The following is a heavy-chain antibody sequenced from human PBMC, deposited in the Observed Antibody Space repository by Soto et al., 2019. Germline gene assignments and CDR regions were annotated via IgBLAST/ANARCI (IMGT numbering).Heavy chain of an antibody. V-gene: IGHV1-3*01. J-gene: IGHJ4*02. CDR2: INAGNGNT. D-gene: IGHD3-9*01. CDR3: ARVDDILTGYYSFDY. Sequence: ASVKVSCKASGYTFTSYAMHWARQSPGQRLEWMGWINAGNGNTKYSQKFQGRVTITRDTSASTAYMELSSLRSEDTAVYYCARVDDILTGYYSFDYWGQGTLVTVSS. CDR1: GYTFTSYA.